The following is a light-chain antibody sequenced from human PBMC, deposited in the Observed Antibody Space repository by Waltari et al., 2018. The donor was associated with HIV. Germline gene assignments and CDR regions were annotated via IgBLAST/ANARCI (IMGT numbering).Light chain of an antibody. CDR3: ATWDDILRGYV. J-gene: IGLJ1*01. V-gene: IGLV1-36*01. CDR2: YDD. Sequence: QSVLTQPPSVSGAPRQRVTIPCSGGSSNIVSHVVTSYQQLPGKAPRLLIYYDDLLSSGVSDRFSGAKSGTSASMAISGLQSEDEADYYCATWDDILRGYVFGPGTKVTVL. CDR1: SSNIVSHV.